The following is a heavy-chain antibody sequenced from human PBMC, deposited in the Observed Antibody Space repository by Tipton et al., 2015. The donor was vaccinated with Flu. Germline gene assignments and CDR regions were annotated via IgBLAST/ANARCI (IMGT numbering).Heavy chain of an antibody. CDR3: ARVRYYYGSGSYPDY. Sequence: SLRLSCAASGFTFSSYEMNWVRQAPGKGLEWVSYISSSGSTIYYADSVKGRFTISRDNAKNSLYLQMNSLRAEDTAVYYCARVRYYYGSGSYPDYWGQGTLVTVSS. J-gene: IGHJ4*02. D-gene: IGHD3-10*01. V-gene: IGHV3-48*03. CDR1: GFTFSSYE. CDR2: ISSSGSTI.